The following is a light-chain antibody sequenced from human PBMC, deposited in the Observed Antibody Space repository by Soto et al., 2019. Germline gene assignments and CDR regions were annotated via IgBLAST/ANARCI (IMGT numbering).Light chain of an antibody. CDR1: QSVGSY. CDR2: DAS. J-gene: IGKJ4*01. Sequence: EIVLTQSPATLSLSPGERATLSCRASQSVGSYLAWYQQKPGKAPRLLIYDASNRATGIPARFSGSGSGTYFILNISILEPDDSADYSCQQSNSWHTFGGGTKVEV. CDR3: QQSNSWHT. V-gene: IGKV3-11*01.